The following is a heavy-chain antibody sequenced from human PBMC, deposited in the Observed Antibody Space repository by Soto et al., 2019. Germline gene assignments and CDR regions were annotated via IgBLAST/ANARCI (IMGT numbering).Heavy chain of an antibody. Sequence: SETLSLTCTVSGGSISSNYWSWIRQPPGKGLEWIGYIYYSGTTNYNPSLKSRVTISVDTSKNQFSLKMSSVTAADTAVYYCARQYSSSIDYWGQGTLVTVSS. D-gene: IGHD6-6*01. J-gene: IGHJ4*02. V-gene: IGHV4-59*01. CDR1: GGSISSNY. CDR3: ARQYSSSIDY. CDR2: IYYSGTT.